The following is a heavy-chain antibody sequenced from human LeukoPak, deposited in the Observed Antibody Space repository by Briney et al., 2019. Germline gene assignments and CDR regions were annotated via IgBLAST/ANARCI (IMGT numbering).Heavy chain of an antibody. CDR3: ARDDYDSSGYYSEY. CDR1: GGTFSSYA. V-gene: IGHV1-69*13. D-gene: IGHD3-22*01. J-gene: IGHJ4*02. Sequence: SVTVSCTASGGTFSSYAISWVRQAPGQGLEWMGGIIPIFGTANYAQKFQGRVTITADESTSTAYMELSSLRSEDTAVYYCARDDYDSSGYYSEYWGQGTLVTVSS. CDR2: IIPIFGTA.